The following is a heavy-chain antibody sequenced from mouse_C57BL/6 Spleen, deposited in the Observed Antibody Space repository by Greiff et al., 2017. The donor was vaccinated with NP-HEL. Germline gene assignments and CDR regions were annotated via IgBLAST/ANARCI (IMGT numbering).Heavy chain of an antibody. D-gene: IGHD1-1*01. CDR1: GFTFSDYG. CDR3: APLTTVVDY. Sequence: EVKLEESGGGLVKPGGSLKLSCAASGFTFSDYGMHWVRQAPEKGLEWVAYISSGSSTIYYADTVKGRFTISRDNAKNTLFLQMTSLRSEDTAMYYCAPLTTVVDYWGQGTSVTVSS. J-gene: IGHJ4*01. V-gene: IGHV5-17*01. CDR2: ISSGSSTI.